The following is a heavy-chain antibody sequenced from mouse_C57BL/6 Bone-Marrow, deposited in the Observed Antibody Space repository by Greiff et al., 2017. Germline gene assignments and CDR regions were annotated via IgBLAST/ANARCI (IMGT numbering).Heavy chain of an antibody. D-gene: IGHD1-1*01. CDR3: ARGLRDYYGSSYVGY. V-gene: IGHV1-81*01. CDR1: GYTFTSYG. J-gene: IGHJ2*01. CDR2: IYPRSGNT. Sequence: VKLVESGAELARPGASVKLSCKASGYTFTSYGISWVKQRTGQGLEWIGEIYPRSGNTYYNEKFKGKATLTADKSSSTAYMELRSLTSEDSAVYFCARGLRDYYGSSYVGYWGQGTTLTVSS.